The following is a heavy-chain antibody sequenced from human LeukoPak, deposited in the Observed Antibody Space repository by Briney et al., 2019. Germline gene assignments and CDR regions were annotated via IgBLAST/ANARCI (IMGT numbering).Heavy chain of an antibody. D-gene: IGHD6-13*01. Sequence: GASVKVSCKASGYTFTTFGIYWVRQAPGQGLEWLGWISGSNGDTNYAERLQGRATTTTDTSTSTAYMELRSLTSDDTAVYYCARNWNNGAGQQLADYWGHGSLVTVSS. CDR1: GYTFTTFG. CDR3: ARNWNNGAGQQLADY. J-gene: IGHJ4*01. V-gene: IGHV1-18*01. CDR2: ISGSNGDT.